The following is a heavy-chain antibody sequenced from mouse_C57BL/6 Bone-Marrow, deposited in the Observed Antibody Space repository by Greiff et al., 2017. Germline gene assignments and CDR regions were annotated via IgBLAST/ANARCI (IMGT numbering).Heavy chain of an antibody. CDR1: GYTFTSYW. CDR2: IYPSDSET. D-gene: IGHD3-2*02. V-gene: IGHV1-61*01. J-gene: IGHJ3*01. CDR3: ARGGSSGYVFFFAY. Sequence: QVQLQQPGAELVRPGSSVKLSCKASGYTFTSYWMDWVKQRPGQGLEWIGNIYPSDSETHYNQKFKDKATLTVDKSSSTAYMQLSSLTSEDSAVYYGARGGSSGYVFFFAYWGQGTLVTVSA.